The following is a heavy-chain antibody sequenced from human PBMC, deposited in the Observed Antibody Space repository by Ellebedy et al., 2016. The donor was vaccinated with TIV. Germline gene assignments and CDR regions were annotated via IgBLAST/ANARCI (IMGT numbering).Heavy chain of an antibody. CDR2: ITVSGGNT. V-gene: IGHV3-23*01. Sequence: PGGSLRLSCAASGLTSSSHVMSWVRQAPGKGLEWFSSITVSGGNTYYADSVKGRFTISRDNSKNTLYLHMNSLRAEETAVYYCARDPVGVGPAFDIWGQGTMVTVSS. J-gene: IGHJ3*02. CDR1: GLTSSSHV. CDR3: ARDPVGVGPAFDI. D-gene: IGHD4-23*01.